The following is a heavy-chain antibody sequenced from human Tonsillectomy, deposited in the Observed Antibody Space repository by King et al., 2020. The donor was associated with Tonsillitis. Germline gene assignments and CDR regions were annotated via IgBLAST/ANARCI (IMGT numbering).Heavy chain of an antibody. V-gene: IGHV1-2*04. CDR3: ARETHGRLRVYYFDY. D-gene: IGHD5-12*01. CDR1: GYTFTGYY. Sequence: VQLVESGAEVKKPGASVKVSCKASGYTFTGYYMHWVRQATGQGLEWMGWINPNSGGTNYAKKFQGWVTMTRDTSISTSYMELSRLRSDDTAVYYCARETHGRLRVYYFDYWGQGTLGTGS. CDR2: INPNSGGT. J-gene: IGHJ4*02.